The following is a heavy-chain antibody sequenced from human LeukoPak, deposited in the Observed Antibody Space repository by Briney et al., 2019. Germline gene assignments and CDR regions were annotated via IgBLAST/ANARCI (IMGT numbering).Heavy chain of an antibody. Sequence: GGSLRLSCAASGVTFSSYSMNGVRQAPGKGLEWGSYISSRRSDIYYADSVRGGYTISRDNAKNSLYLQMNSLRAEDTAVYYWARDVDIAGTDYWGQGTLVTVSS. J-gene: IGHJ4*02. CDR2: ISSRRSDI. CDR1: GVTFSSYS. V-gene: IGHV3-21*01. D-gene: IGHD1-20*01. CDR3: ARDVDIAGTDY.